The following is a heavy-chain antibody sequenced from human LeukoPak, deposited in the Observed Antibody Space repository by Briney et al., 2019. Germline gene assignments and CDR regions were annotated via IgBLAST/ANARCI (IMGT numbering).Heavy chain of an antibody. D-gene: IGHD3-22*01. Sequence: TGGSLRLSCAASGFTFSTYSMNWVRQAPGKGLEWVSSITGSSSFIYYADSVKGRFTISRDNAKNSLHLQMNSLRAEDTAVYYCARNFDSSDYGYHWFDPWGQGTLVTVSS. CDR1: GFTFSTYS. CDR2: ITGSSSFI. V-gene: IGHV3-21*01. J-gene: IGHJ5*02. CDR3: ARNFDSSDYGYHWFDP.